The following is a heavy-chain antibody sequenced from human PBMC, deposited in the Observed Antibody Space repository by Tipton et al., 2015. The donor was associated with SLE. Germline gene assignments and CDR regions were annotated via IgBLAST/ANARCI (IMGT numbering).Heavy chain of an antibody. Sequence: TLSLTCAVSGYSISSGYYWGWIRQPPGKGLEWIGSIYHSGSTHYNPSLKSRVTISVDTSKNQFSLKLSSVTAADTAVYYCARHQGGFDYWGQGTLVTVSS. CDR1: GYSISSGYY. CDR2: IYHSGST. V-gene: IGHV4-38-2*01. CDR3: ARHQGGFDY. J-gene: IGHJ4*02.